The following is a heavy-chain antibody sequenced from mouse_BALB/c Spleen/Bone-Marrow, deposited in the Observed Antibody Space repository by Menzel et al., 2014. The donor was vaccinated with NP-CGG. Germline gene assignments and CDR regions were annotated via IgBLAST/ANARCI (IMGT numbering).Heavy chain of an antibody. J-gene: IGHJ2*01. V-gene: IGHV1-87*01. CDR3: ARGFPFDY. CDR1: GYTFTSYW. Sequence: SGAELARPGASVKLSCKASGYTFTSYWMQWVKRRPGQGLEWIGAIYPGDGDTRYTQKFKGKATLTADKSSSTAYMQLSSLASEDSAVYYCARGFPFDYWGQGTTLTVSS. CDR2: IYPGDGDT.